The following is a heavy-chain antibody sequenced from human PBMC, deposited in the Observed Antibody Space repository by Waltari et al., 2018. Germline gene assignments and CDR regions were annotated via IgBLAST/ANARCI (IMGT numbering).Heavy chain of an antibody. CDR1: GGSISSSYYS. CDR2: IYYNGIT. V-gene: IGHV4-39*01. J-gene: IGHJ4*02. CDR3: ARTGYCSTTSCTFFDY. Sequence: QLQLQESGPGLVRPSATLSLTCTVSGGSISSSYYSWGWIRPPPGKGLEWIGSIYYNGITYYNPSLESRVTISADTSKNQFSLKLKSVTAADTAVYYCARTGYCSTTSCTFFDYWGQGTLVTVSS. D-gene: IGHD2-2*01.